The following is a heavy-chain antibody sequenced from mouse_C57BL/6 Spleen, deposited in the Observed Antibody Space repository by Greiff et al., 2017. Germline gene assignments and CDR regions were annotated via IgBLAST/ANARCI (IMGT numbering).Heavy chain of an antibody. V-gene: IGHV14-2*01. J-gene: IGHJ3*01. CDR2: IDPEDGET. CDR3: AWLLYYGNSSFAY. Sequence: VQLQQSGAELVKPGASVTLSCTASGFNIKDYYMPWVKQRTEQGLEWIGRIDPEDGETTSAPKFQGKATITADTSSNPASLQLCSLTSEDTAVNCCAWLLYYGNSSFAYRGQETLGSVSA. D-gene: IGHD2-1*01. CDR1: GFNIKDYY.